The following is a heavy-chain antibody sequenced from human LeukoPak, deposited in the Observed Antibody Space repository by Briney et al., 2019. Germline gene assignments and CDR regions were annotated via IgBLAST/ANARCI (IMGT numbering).Heavy chain of an antibody. CDR3: ARARGRYIDFLDY. V-gene: IGHV4-39*02. CDR2: FFYSGST. D-gene: IGHD3-9*01. J-gene: IGHJ4*02. CDR1: DGSISSNYY. Sequence: TPSETLSLTCTASDGSISSNYYWGWIRQPPGKGLEWIVSFFYSGSTYYNPSLKSRVTISVDTSKNQFSLRLTSVTAADTAVYYCARARGRYIDFLDYWGQGTLITVSS.